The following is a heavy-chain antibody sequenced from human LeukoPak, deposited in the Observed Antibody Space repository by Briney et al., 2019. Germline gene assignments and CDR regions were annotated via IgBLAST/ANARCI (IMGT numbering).Heavy chain of an antibody. D-gene: IGHD1-1*01. J-gene: IGHJ4*02. CDR2: IWYDGSNK. V-gene: IGHV3-33*06. CDR1: GFTFSSYG. Sequence: GGSLRLSCAASGFTFSSYGMHWVRQAPGKGLEWVAVIWYDGSNKYYADSVKGRFTISRDNSKNTLYLQMNGLRAEDTAVYFCAKVDMPDNWYALFDDWGQGTLVTVSS. CDR3: AKVDMPDNWYALFDD.